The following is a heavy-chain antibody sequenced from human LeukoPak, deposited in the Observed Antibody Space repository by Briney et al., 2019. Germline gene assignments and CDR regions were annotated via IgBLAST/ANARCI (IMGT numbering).Heavy chain of an antibody. Sequence: GGSLRLSCAASGFTFSSYAMSWVRQAPGTGLEWVSAISGGGDNTYFADSVKGRFTISRDNAKNSLYLQMNSLRAEDTAVYYCARDGTASSFDYWGQGTLVTVSS. CDR3: ARDGTASSFDY. CDR2: ISGGGDNT. V-gene: IGHV3-23*01. J-gene: IGHJ4*02. CDR1: GFTFSSYA. D-gene: IGHD2-2*01.